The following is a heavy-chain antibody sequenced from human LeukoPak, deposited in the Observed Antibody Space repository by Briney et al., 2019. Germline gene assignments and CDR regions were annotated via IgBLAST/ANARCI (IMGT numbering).Heavy chain of an antibody. V-gene: IGHV1-69*05. J-gene: IGHJ5*02. CDR2: IIPIFGTA. Sequence: SVKVSCKASGYTFTSYYMHWVRQAPGQGLEWMGRIIPIFGTANYAQKFQGRVTITTDESTSTAYMELSSLRSEDTAVYYCARGNYGDDNWFDPWGQGTLVTVSS. CDR1: GYTFTSYY. CDR3: ARGNYGDDNWFDP. D-gene: IGHD4-17*01.